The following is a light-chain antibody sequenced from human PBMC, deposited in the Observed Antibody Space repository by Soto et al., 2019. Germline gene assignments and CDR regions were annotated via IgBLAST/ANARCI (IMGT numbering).Light chain of an antibody. CDR1: QAISTW. J-gene: IGKJ1*01. CDR2: AAS. CDR3: QQANSFPRT. V-gene: IGKV1D-12*01. Sequence: DIQMTQSPSSVSASVGDRVTITCRASQAISTWLAWYQQNPGKAPKLLIYAASNVQPGVPSRFRGSVSGTDFTLTISSLQPEDVATYYCQQANSFPRTFGKGTKVAIK.